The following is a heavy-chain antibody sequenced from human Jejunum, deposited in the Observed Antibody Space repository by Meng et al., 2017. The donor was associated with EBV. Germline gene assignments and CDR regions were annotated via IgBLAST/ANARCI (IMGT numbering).Heavy chain of an antibody. V-gene: IGHV1-8*01. D-gene: IGHD5-18*01. CDR3: ARGASYGSALP. CDR2: MNPNIGNT. J-gene: IGHJ5*02. CDR1: GYTFTSYD. Sequence: QLWLLESGALVKKPGASCNSSCNASGYTFTSYDCNWVRQATGQGLEWMGCMNPNIGNTGSAQKFQGRVTMTRNTSISTAYMELSSLRSEDTAVYYCARGASYGSALPWGQGTLVTVSS.